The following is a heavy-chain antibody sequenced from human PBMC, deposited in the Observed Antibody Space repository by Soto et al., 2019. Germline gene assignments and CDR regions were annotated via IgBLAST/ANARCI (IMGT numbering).Heavy chain of an antibody. CDR3: ARAVDTAMVTSPYFDY. V-gene: IGHV4-30-2*05. Sequence: SETLSLTCAVSGGSISSGGYSWSWIRQPPGKGPEWIGYISYSGIAYYNPSLESRFTISVDTSKNQFSLSLTSVTAADTAVFYCARAVDTAMVTSPYFDYWGQGTLVTVSS. D-gene: IGHD5-18*01. CDR2: ISYSGIA. CDR1: GGSISSGGYS. J-gene: IGHJ4*02.